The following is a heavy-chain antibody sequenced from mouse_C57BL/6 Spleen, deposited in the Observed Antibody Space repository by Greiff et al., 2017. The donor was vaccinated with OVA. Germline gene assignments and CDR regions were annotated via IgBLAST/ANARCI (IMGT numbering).Heavy chain of an antibody. CDR3: ARWDSSGYVG. D-gene: IGHD3-2*02. CDR2: INPSTGGT. V-gene: IGHV1-42*01. Sequence: VQLQQSGPELVKPGASVKISCKASGYSFTGYYMNWVKQSPEKSLEWIGEINPSTGGTTYNQKFKAKATLTVDKSSSTAYMQLKSLTSEDSAVSYGARWDSSGYVGWGKGTMVTVSA. J-gene: IGHJ3*01. CDR1: GYSFTGYY.